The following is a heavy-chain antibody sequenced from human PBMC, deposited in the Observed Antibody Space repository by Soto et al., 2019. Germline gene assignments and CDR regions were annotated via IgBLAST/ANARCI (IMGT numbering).Heavy chain of an antibody. Sequence: ASVKVSCKASGYTFTDYLIHWVRQAPGQELEWMGIINPGGAYTKIAQQFQGRVTMTRDTSTSTVYMEVSSLRSEDTALYYCAGEFRGTYYFDYWGQGTLVTVSS. V-gene: IGHV1-46*01. CDR2: INPGGAYT. J-gene: IGHJ4*02. D-gene: IGHD1-1*01. CDR3: AGEFRGTYYFDY. CDR1: GYTFTDYL.